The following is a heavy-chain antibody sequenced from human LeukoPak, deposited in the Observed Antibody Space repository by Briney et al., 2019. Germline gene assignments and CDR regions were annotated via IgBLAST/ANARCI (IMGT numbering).Heavy chain of an antibody. CDR2: IRQDESEK. D-gene: IGHD2-2*01. Sequence: PGGSLRLSCAASGFTFSSYWMTWVRQAPGKGLEWVANIRQDESEKYYVDSVKGRFAISRDNSKNTLYLQMNSLRAEDTALYYCAKDGALSTSWYYYCDYWGQGTLVTVSS. J-gene: IGHJ4*02. V-gene: IGHV3-7*03. CDR1: GFTFSSYW. CDR3: AKDGALSTSWYYYCDY.